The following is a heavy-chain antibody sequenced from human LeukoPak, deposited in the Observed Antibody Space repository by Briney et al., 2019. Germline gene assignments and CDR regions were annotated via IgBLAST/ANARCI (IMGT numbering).Heavy chain of an antibody. CDR2: IKQDGSEK. V-gene: IGHV3-7*01. Sequence: GGSLRLSCAASGFTISSYWMSWVRQAPGKGLEWVANIKQDGSEKYYVYSVKGRFTISRDNAKNSLYLQMNSLRAEDTAVYYCARGDYWGQGTLVTVSS. J-gene: IGHJ4*02. CDR1: GFTISSYW. CDR3: ARGDY.